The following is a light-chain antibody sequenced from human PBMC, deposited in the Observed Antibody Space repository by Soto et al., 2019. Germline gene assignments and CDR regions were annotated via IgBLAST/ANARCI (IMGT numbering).Light chain of an antibody. Sequence: QSALTQPASVSGSPGQSFTISCTGTSSDVGGYNYVSWYQQHPGKAPKLMIYDVSNRPSGVSNRFSGSKSGNTASLTISGLQAEDEADDYCSSYTSSSTLVVFGGGTKLTVL. V-gene: IGLV2-14*01. J-gene: IGLJ2*01. CDR3: SSYTSSSTLVV. CDR1: SSDVGGYNY. CDR2: DVS.